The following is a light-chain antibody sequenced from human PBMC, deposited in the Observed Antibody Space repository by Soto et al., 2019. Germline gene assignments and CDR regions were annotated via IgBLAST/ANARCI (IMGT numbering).Light chain of an antibody. CDR3: QQYNSWPIT. V-gene: IGKV4-1*01. J-gene: IGKJ5*01. CDR1: QSVLYSSNNKNY. Sequence: DIVMTQSPDALAVSLGERATINCKSSQSVLYSSNNKNYLAWYQQKPGQPPKLLIYWASTRESGVPDRFSGSGSGTDFTLTISGLQAEDVAVYYCQQYNSWPITFGQGTRL. CDR2: WAS.